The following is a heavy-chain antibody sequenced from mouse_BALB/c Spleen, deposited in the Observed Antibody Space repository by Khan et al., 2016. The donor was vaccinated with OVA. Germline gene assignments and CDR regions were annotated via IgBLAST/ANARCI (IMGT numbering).Heavy chain of an antibody. V-gene: IGHV9-4*02. CDR1: GYTFTTAG. Sequence: QIQLVQSGPELKKPGETVRISCKASGYTFTTAGIQWVQKMPGKGLKWIGWINTHSGVPKYAEDFKGRFAFSLEISVHTAYLQITNLQNEDTATYFCASGGAAYYRIDGGAMEYWGQGTSVTVSS. J-gene: IGHJ4*01. CDR2: INTHSGVP. CDR3: ASGGAAYYRIDGGAMEY. D-gene: IGHD2-12*01.